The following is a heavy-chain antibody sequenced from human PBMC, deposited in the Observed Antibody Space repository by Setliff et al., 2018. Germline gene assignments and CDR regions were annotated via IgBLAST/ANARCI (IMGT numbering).Heavy chain of an antibody. CDR1: GYSFTLYA. CDR2: MNIDNGKT. Sequence: SVKVSCKAPGYSFTLYAMHWMRQAPGQRLEWMGWMNIDNGKTEYSQEFQDRVTFTRDTFAETAYMELRSLTSDDMAVYYCARGYCDGIGCPAPLYYFDSWGQGTLVTVSS. V-gene: IGHV1-3*03. D-gene: IGHD2-21*01. CDR3: ARGYCDGIGCPAPLYYFDS. J-gene: IGHJ4*02.